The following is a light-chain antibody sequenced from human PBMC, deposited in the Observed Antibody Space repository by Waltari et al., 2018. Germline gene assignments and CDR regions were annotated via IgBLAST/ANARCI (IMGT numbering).Light chain of an antibody. CDR1: QSINRW. V-gene: IGKV1-5*03. CDR2: KSS. CDR3: QHYESFPWT. Sequence: TCRVRQSINRWVAWYQQKPGKAPNLLIYKSSNLKSVVPSRFSGSGSGTEFTLTISSLQPEDSATYYCQHYESFPWTFGQGTKVEIK. J-gene: IGKJ1*01.